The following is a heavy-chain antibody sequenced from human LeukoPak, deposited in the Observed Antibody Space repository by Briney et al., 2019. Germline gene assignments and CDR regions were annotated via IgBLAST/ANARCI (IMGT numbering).Heavy chain of an antibody. Sequence: ASVKVSCKASGYTFTGYYMHWVRQAPGQGLEWVGWINPNTSDTQYAQNFQGRVTMTRDTSINTAYMELRFDDTAVYYCVRGRPPNLDIVSKLFDYWGQGTLVTVSS. CDR1: GYTFTGYY. CDR3: VRGRPPNLDIVSKLFDY. CDR2: INPNTSDT. D-gene: IGHD5/OR15-5a*01. V-gene: IGHV1-2*02. J-gene: IGHJ4*02.